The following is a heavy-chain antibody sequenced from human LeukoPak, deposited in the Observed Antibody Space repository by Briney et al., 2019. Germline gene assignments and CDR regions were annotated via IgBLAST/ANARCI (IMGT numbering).Heavy chain of an antibody. J-gene: IGHJ4*02. Sequence: GGSLRLSCAASGFTFSSYWMSRVRQAPGKGLEWVANIKQDGSEKYYVDSVKGRFTISKDNAKNSLYLQMNSLRAEDTAVYYCARDNISGIAVAGIFDYWGQGTLVTVSS. V-gene: IGHV3-7*01. CDR3: ARDNISGIAVAGIFDY. CDR2: IKQDGSEK. D-gene: IGHD6-19*01. CDR1: GFTFSSYW.